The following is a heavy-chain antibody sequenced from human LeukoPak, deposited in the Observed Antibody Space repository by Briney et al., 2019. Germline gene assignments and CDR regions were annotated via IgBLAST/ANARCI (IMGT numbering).Heavy chain of an antibody. Sequence: ASVKVSCKASGYTLTGYVMHWVRHAPAQGLEWMGLINPQSGGTNYVKKFQGRVTMTRGTSINTAYMELSRLSSDDTAVYYCASTVDATPEGLGLWGQGTLVTVSS. CDR3: ASTVDATPEGLGL. CDR2: INPQSGGT. D-gene: IGHD2-15*01. CDR1: GYTLTGYV. V-gene: IGHV1-2*02. J-gene: IGHJ4*02.